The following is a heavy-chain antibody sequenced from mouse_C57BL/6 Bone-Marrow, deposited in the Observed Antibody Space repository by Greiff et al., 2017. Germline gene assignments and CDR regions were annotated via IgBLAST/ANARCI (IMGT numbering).Heavy chain of an antibody. Sequence: QVQLQPSGAELVRPGTSVKMSCKASGYTFTNYWIGWAKQRPGHGLEWIGDIYPGGGYTNYNEKFKGKATLTADKSSSTAYRQFSSLTSEDSAIYYCARGSEVNSSGYPYWGQGTLVTVSA. CDR1: GYTFTNYW. CDR2: IYPGGGYT. J-gene: IGHJ3*01. V-gene: IGHV1-63*01. CDR3: ARGSEVNSSGYPY. D-gene: IGHD3-2*02.